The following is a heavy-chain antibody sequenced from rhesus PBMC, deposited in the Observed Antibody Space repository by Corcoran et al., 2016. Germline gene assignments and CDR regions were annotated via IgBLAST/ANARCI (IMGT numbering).Heavy chain of an antibody. V-gene: IGHV4-99*02. Sequence: QVQLQESGPGLVKPSETLSLSCVVSGYSMRSGYYWAWIRQPPGKGREYSGYISGVSVATYYKSSFKSRVTISKDTSKNQFSLKLSSVTAAATAVYFCARAPYCTGSGCSDAWAFDFWGQGLRVTVSS. CDR1: GYSMRSGYY. J-gene: IGHJ3*01. CDR3: ARAPYCTGSGCSDAWAFDF. D-gene: IGHD2-21*01. CDR2: ISGVSVAT.